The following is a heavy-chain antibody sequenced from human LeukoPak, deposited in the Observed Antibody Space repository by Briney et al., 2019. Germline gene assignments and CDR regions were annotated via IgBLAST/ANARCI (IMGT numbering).Heavy chain of an antibody. Sequence: SETLSLTCNVSDGSVSSGPYHWSWIRQPPGKGLEWIGDIYYTGSTNYNPSLKSRVTISVDTSKNQFSLKLTSVTAADTAVYYCARGFGDWGLSWFDPWGQGTLVTVSS. CDR2: IYYTGST. CDR1: DGSVSSGPYH. J-gene: IGHJ5*02. CDR3: ARGFGDWGLSWFDP. V-gene: IGHV4-61*01. D-gene: IGHD3-10*01.